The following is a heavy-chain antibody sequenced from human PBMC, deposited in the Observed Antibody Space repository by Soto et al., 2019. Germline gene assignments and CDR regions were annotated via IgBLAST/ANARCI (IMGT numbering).Heavy chain of an antibody. CDR2: INAGNGNT. Sequence: QVQLVQSGAEVKKPGASVKVSCKASGYTFTSYAMHWVRQAPGQRLEWMGWINAGNGNTKYSQKFQGRVTITRDTSASTAYMELRSLRSEETAVYYCARTLVGATPADYWGQGTLVTVSS. CDR1: GYTFTSYA. J-gene: IGHJ4*02. V-gene: IGHV1-3*01. CDR3: ARTLVGATPADY. D-gene: IGHD1-26*01.